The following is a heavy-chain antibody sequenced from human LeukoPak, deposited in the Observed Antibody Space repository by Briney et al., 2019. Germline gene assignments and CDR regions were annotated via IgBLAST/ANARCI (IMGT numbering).Heavy chain of an antibody. CDR2: ISGSGGST. V-gene: IGHV3-23*01. Sequence: GGSLRLSCAASGFTFSSYAMSWVRQAPGKGLEGVSAISGSGGSTYYADSVRGRFTISRDNSKNTLYLQMNSLRAEDTAVYYCAKSRGSGSYYPVGYFQHWGQGTLVTVSS. CDR3: AKSRGSGSYYPVGYFQH. CDR1: GFTFSSYA. D-gene: IGHD3-10*01. J-gene: IGHJ1*01.